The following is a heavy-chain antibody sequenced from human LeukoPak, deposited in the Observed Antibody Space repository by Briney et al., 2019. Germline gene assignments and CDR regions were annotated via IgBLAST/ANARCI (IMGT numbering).Heavy chain of an antibody. V-gene: IGHV3-30*03. D-gene: IGHD4-17*01. Sequence: GGSLRLSCAASGFTFSSYGMHWVRQAPGKGLEWVAVISYDGSNKYYADSVKGRFTISRDNSKNTVYVQMNSLRVEDTAVYYCARRDHGDYGEEYWGQGTLVTVSS. J-gene: IGHJ4*02. CDR2: ISYDGSNK. CDR3: ARRDHGDYGEEY. CDR1: GFTFSSYG.